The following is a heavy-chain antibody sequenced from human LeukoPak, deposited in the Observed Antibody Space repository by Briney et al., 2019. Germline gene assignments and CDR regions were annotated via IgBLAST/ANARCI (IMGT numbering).Heavy chain of an antibody. J-gene: IGHJ6*03. CDR1: GGSFSGYY. D-gene: IGHD2/OR15-2a*01. CDR2: INHSGST. CDR3: ARGAANFGKYFRRYYYYYMDV. V-gene: IGHV4-34*01. Sequence: SETLSLTCAVYGGSFSGYYWSWIRQPPGKGLEWIGEINHSGSTNYNPSLKSRVTISVDTSKNQFSLKLSSVTAADTPVYYCARGAANFGKYFRRYYYYYMDVWGKGTTVTVSS.